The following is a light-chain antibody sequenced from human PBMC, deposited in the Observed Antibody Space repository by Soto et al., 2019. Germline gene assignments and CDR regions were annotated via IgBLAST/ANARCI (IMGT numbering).Light chain of an antibody. Sequence: EIVLTQSPATLSLSPGERATLSCRASQSVSSYLAWYQQKPGQAPRLLIYDASNRATGIPARFSGSGSRTDFTLTISSLEPEDFVVYYCQQRSNWYTFGQGTKLEIK. CDR2: DAS. J-gene: IGKJ2*01. V-gene: IGKV3-11*01. CDR1: QSVSSY. CDR3: QQRSNWYT.